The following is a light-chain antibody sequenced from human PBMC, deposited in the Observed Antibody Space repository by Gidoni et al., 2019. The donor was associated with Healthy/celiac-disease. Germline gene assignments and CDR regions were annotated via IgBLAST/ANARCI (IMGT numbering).Light chain of an antibody. CDR3: GTWDSSLGAVV. V-gene: IGLV1-51*01. CDR1: SSNIGNNY. CDR2: DNN. J-gene: IGLJ2*01. Sequence: SVLTQPPPVSAAPGQKVTITCSGSSSNIGNNYVSWYQQPPGTAPKLLIYDNNKRPSGIPDRFSGSKSGTSATLGITGLQTGDEADYYCGTWDSSLGAVVFGGGTKLTVL.